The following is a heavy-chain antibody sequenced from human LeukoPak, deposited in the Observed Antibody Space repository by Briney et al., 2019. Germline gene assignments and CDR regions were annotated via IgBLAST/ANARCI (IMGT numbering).Heavy chain of an antibody. CDR3: AKDPDIVVVPAALDY. CDR2: ISGSGGST. V-gene: IGHV3-23*01. Sequence: GGSLRLSCAASGFTFSSYAVSCVRQAPGKGLEWVSAISGSGGSTYYADSVKGRFTISRGNSKNTLYLQMNSLRAEDTAVYYCAKDPDIVVVPAALDYWGQGTLVTVSS. D-gene: IGHD2-2*01. CDR1: GFTFSSYA. J-gene: IGHJ4*02.